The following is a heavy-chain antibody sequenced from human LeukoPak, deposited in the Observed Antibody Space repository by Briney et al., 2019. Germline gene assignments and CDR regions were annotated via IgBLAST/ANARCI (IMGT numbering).Heavy chain of an antibody. Sequence: ASVKVSCKASGYTFTGYYMHWVRQAPGQGLEWMGWINPNSGNTGYAQKFQGRVTMTRNTSISTAYMELSSLRSEDTAVYYCARGYSSSWYSYYYYGMDVWGQGTTVTVSS. CDR1: GYTFTGYY. D-gene: IGHD6-13*01. J-gene: IGHJ6*02. CDR2: INPNSGNT. V-gene: IGHV1-8*02. CDR3: ARGYSSSWYSYYYYGMDV.